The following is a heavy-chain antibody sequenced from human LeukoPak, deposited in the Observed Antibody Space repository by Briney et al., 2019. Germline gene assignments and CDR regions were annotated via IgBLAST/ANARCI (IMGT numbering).Heavy chain of an antibody. CDR2: ISGYNGDT. CDR3: ARRVGATGYYYYGMDV. CDR1: GYTFTSYG. V-gene: IGHV1-18*01. J-gene: IGHJ6*02. D-gene: IGHD1-26*01. Sequence: ASVKVSCKASGYTFTSYGINWVRQAPGQGLEWMGWISGYNGDTDYAQKLQGRVTMTTDTPTSTAYMELRSLRSDDTAVYYCARRVGATGYYYYGMDVWGQGTTVTVSS.